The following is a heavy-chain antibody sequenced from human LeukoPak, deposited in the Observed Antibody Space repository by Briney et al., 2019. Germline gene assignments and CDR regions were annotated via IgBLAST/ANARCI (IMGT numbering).Heavy chain of an antibody. V-gene: IGHV3-53*01. Sequence: GGSLRLSCAASGFTVSSNYMSWVRQAPGKGLEWVSVIYSGGSTYYADSVKGRFTISRDNSKNTLYLQMNSLRAEDMAVYYCARESSSGRYYYGMDVWGQGTTVTVSS. CDR1: GFTVSSNY. D-gene: IGHD6-19*01. CDR3: ARESSSGRYYYGMDV. J-gene: IGHJ6*02. CDR2: IYSGGST.